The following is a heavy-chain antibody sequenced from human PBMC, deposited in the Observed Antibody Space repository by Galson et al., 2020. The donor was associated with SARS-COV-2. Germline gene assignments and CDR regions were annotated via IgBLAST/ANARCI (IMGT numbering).Heavy chain of an antibody. V-gene: IGHV3-30*04. J-gene: IGHJ6*02. D-gene: IGHD2-2*02. CDR1: GFTFSSYA. CDR3: AKERSGEDIVVVPAAIQDFYYYYGMDV. Sequence: GESLKISCAASGFTFSSYAMHWVRQAPGKGLEWVAVISYDGSNKYYADSVKGRFTISRDNSKNTLYLQMNSLRAEDTAVYYCAKERSGEDIVVVPAAIQDFYYYYGMDVWGQGTTVTVSS. CDR2: ISYDGSNK.